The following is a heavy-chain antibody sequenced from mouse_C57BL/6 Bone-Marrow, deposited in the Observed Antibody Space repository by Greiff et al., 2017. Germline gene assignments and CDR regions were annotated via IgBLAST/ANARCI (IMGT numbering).Heavy chain of an antibody. CDR2: IYPGDGDT. D-gene: IGHD1-1*01. CDR1: GYAFSSSW. CDR3: GTGSSYWYFDV. V-gene: IGHV1-82*01. J-gene: IGHJ1*03. Sequence: VQLQQSGPELVKPGASVKISCKASGYAFSSSWMNWVKQRPGKGLEWIGRIYPGDGDTNYNGKFKGKATLTADKSSSTAYMQLSSLTSEDAAVYFCGTGSSYWYFDVWGTGTTVTVSS.